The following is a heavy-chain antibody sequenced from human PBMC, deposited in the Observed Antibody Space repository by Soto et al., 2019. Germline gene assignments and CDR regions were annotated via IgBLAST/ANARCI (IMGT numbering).Heavy chain of an antibody. Sequence: GASVKVSCKASGGTFDSYAISWVQQAPGQGREWMGWISAYNGNTNYAQKLQGRVTMTTDTSTSTAYMELRSLRSDDTAVYYCARVKDYDFWSGYFAWHALHGPTKYYYGMDVWGQGXTVTVSS. CDR2: ISAYNGNT. J-gene: IGHJ6*02. CDR3: ARVKDYDFWSGYFAWHALHGPTKYYYGMDV. D-gene: IGHD3-3*01. V-gene: IGHV1-18*01. CDR1: GGTFDSYA.